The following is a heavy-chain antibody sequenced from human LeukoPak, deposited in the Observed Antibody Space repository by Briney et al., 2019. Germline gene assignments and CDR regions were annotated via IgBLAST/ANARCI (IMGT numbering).Heavy chain of an antibody. D-gene: IGHD5-18*01. V-gene: IGHV3-23*01. CDR1: GFTFSSYA. J-gene: IGHJ4*02. Sequence: GGSLRLSCAASGFTFSSYAMSWVRQTPGKGLEWVSAISGSGGSTYYADSVKGRFTISRDNSKNTLYLQMNSLRAEDTAVYYCAKDSGYSYGYGSVDYWGQGTLVTVSS. CDR3: AKDSGYSYGYGSVDY. CDR2: ISGSGGST.